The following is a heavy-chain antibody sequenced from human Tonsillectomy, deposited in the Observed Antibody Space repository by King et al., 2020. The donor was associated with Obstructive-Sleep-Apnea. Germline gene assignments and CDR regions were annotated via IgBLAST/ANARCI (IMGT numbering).Heavy chain of an antibody. V-gene: IGHV1-2*02. CDR2: INPNSGGA. CDR1: GYTFTGYY. Sequence: QLVQSGAEVKKPGASVKVSCKASGYTFTGYYIHWVRQAPGQGLVWMGWINPNSGGANYAQKFQGRVTMTRDTSISTAYMELSSLRSDDTAVYYCARDRRPIPYGGNWGYFDYWGQGTLVTVSS. J-gene: IGHJ4*02. D-gene: IGHD4-23*01. CDR3: ARDRRPIPYGGNWGYFDY.